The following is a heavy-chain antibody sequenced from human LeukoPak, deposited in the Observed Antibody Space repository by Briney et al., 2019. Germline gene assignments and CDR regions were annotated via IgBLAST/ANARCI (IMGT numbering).Heavy chain of an antibody. D-gene: IGHD2-21*02. CDR2: IRSKANSYAT. CDR1: GFTFSGSA. J-gene: IGHJ4*02. CDR3: AHPSLVVVTAYSQPPDY. Sequence: SGGSLRLSCAASGFTFSGSAMHWVRQASGKGLEWVGRIRSKANSYATAYAASVKGRFTISRDNSKNTLYLQMNSLRAEDTAVYYCAHPSLVVVTAYSQPPDYWGQGTLVTVSS. V-gene: IGHV3-73*01.